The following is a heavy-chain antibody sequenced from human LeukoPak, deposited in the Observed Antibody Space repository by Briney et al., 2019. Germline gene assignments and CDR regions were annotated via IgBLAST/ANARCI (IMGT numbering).Heavy chain of an antibody. CDR1: GFTFSSYA. J-gene: IGHJ4*02. CDR2: IWNDGRNK. CDR3: ARHGSGSRFFDPCDH. Sequence: GRSLRHSCAASGFTFSSYAMHWVRQAPGKGLEWVALIWNDGRNKYYADSVKGRFTISRDNSKNTLYLQMDSPRAEDTAVYYCARHGSGSRFFDPCDHWGQGTLVTVSS. D-gene: IGHD1-26*01. V-gene: IGHV3-33*01.